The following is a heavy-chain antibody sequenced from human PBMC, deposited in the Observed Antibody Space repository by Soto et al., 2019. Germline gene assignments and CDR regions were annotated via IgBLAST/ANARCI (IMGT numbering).Heavy chain of an antibody. CDR2: ISSSSSYI. D-gene: IGHD3-16*01. Sequence: EVQLVESGGGLVKPGGSLRLSCAASGFTFSSYSMNWVRQAPGKGLEWVSSISSSSSYIYYADSVKGRFTISRDNAKNSLYLQMNSLRAEDTAVYYCARVGSDYIWGSSTGDYFDYWGQGTLVTVSS. V-gene: IGHV3-21*01. CDR3: ARVGSDYIWGSSTGDYFDY. CDR1: GFTFSSYS. J-gene: IGHJ4*02.